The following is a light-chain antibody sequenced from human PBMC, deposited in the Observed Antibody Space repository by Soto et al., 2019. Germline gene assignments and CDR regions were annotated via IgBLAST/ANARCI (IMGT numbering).Light chain of an antibody. J-gene: IGKJ1*01. Sequence: IQMTQSPSTLSASVGDQVKITFRASQGFGSWLAWYQQKPGKAPKLLIYKASILESGVPSRFSGSGSGTEFTLTISSLQPDDFATYYCQQYQSYSHFGQGTKVEIK. CDR3: QQYQSYSH. CDR1: QGFGSW. V-gene: IGKV1-5*03. CDR2: KAS.